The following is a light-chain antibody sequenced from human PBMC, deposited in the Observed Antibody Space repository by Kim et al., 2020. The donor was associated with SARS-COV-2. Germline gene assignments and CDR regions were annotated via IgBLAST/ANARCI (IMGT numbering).Light chain of an antibody. Sequence: GQRVTISFTGSRSNIGAGYDVHWYQQLPGTAPKLLTYGNSNRPSGVPDRFSGSKSGTSASLAITGLQAEDEADYYCQSYDSSLSKVFGGGTQLTVL. J-gene: IGLJ3*02. CDR1: RSNIGAGYD. CDR2: GNS. CDR3: QSYDSSLSKV. V-gene: IGLV1-40*01.